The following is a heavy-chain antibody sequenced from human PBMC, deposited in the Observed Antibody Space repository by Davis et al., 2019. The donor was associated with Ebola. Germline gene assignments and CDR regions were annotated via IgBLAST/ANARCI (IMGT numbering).Heavy chain of an antibody. CDR1: GGTFSSYA. V-gene: IGHV1-69*04. J-gene: IGHJ5*02. D-gene: IGHD4-17*01. CDR3: ARSGNHHYGDYVPNWFDP. Sequence: AASVKVSCKASGGTFSSYAISWVRQAPGQGLEWMGRIIPILGIANYAQKFQGRVTITADKSTSTAYMELSSLRSEDTAVYYCARSGNHHYGDYVPNWFDPWGQGTLVTVSS. CDR2: IIPILGIA.